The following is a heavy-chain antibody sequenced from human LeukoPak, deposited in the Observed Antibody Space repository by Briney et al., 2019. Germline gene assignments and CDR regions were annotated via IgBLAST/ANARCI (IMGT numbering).Heavy chain of an antibody. D-gene: IGHD3-3*01. V-gene: IGHV1-24*01. Sequence: ASVKVSCKVSGFTLTELSIHWVRQAPGEGLEWMGGFDPEDGETIYAQSFQDRVTMTEDTSTYTAYMELSSLRSEDTAIYYCATAVTYYDFDYWGQGTLVTVSS. CDR1: GFTLTELS. CDR3: ATAVTYYDFDY. CDR2: FDPEDGET. J-gene: IGHJ4*02.